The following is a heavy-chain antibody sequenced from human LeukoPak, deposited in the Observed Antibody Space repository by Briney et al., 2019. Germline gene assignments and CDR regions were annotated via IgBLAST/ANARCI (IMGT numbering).Heavy chain of an antibody. D-gene: IGHD2-2*01. CDR3: AREYCSSTSCYFVEYYMDV. J-gene: IGHJ6*03. CDR2: IIPIFGTA. V-gene: IGHV1-69*05. Sequence: GASVKVSCKASGGTFSSYAISWVRQAPGQGLEWMGGIIPIFGTANYAQKFQGRVTITTDESTSTAYMELSSLRSEDTAVYYCAREYCSSTSCYFVEYYMDVRGKGTTVTVSS. CDR1: GGTFSSYA.